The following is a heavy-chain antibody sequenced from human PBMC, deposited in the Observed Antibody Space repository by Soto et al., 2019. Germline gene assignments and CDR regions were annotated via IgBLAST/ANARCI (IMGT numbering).Heavy chain of an antibody. CDR2: IKQDGSEK. CDR3: ARDYYDSSGYYPRFDY. V-gene: IGHV3-7*04. D-gene: IGHD3-22*01. CDR1: GFTFTSYW. Sequence: GGSLRLSCAASGFTFTSYWMSWVRQAPGKGLEWVANIKQDGSEKYYVDSVKGRFTISRGNANNSLYLQMNILRAEDTVFFYCARDYYDSSGYYPRFDYWGQGTLVTVSS. J-gene: IGHJ4*02.